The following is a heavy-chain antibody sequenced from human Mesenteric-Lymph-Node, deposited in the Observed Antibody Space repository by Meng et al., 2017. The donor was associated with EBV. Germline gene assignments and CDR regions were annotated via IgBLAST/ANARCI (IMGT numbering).Heavy chain of an antibody. CDR2: IFHSAST. CDR3: ARLYNWQRPAIDY. Sequence: VQLKGSGPGRVRPSESLSLTCTISGGSISGGDWWSWVRKTPGKGLGWIGEIFHSASTNYNPSRKRRVTISVDTSKNQFSLKLNSVTAADTAVYYCARLYNWQRPAIDYWGQGTLVTVSS. D-gene: IGHD1-1*01. CDR1: GGSISGGDW. V-gene: IGHV4-4*02. J-gene: IGHJ4*02.